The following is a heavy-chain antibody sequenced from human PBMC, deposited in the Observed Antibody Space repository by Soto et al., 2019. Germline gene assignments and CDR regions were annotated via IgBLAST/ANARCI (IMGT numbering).Heavy chain of an antibody. D-gene: IGHD1-26*01. V-gene: IGHV3-30*18. CDR2: ISYDGSSK. CDR3: AKGYRVGGTRDRFDP. CDR1: GFTFSSYG. J-gene: IGHJ5*02. Sequence: GGSLRLSCAASGFTFSSYGMYWVRQAPGNGLEWVAVISYDGSSKYYADSVKGRLTISRDNSENTLYLQMNSLRAEDTPVYYSAKGYRVGGTRDRFDPWVRGTLETVFS.